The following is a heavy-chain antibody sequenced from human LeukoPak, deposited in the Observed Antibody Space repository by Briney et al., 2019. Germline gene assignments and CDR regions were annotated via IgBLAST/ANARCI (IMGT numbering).Heavy chain of an antibody. Sequence: GGSLRLSCEASGFPFSSYWMTWVRQAPGKGLEWVANLNQDGSAKYYVDSVKGRFSISRDNAKNSLYLEMNSLRAEDTAVYYCARDHHSGYCVYWGQGTLVTVSS. V-gene: IGHV3-7*01. D-gene: IGHD2-2*03. CDR2: LNQDGSAK. CDR1: GFPFSSYW. J-gene: IGHJ4*02. CDR3: ARDHHSGYCVY.